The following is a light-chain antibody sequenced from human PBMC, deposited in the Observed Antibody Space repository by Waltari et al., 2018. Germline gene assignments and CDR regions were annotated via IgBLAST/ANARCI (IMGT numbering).Light chain of an antibody. CDR3: QQSYNTPRT. J-gene: IGKJ1*01. Sequence: DIQMTQPPSPLSASVGDRVTITCRASQSISSDLNWYQQKPGKAPKLLIYAASSLQSGVPSRFSGSASGTDFTLTISSLQPEDFATYYCQQSYNTPRTFGQGTKVEVK. V-gene: IGKV1-39*01. CDR1: QSISSD. CDR2: AAS.